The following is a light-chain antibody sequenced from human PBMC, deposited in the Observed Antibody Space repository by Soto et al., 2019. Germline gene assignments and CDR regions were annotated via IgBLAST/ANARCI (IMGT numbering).Light chain of an antibody. CDR3: CLYAGNNNVV. Sequence: QSALTQPPSASGSPGQSVTISCTGTSSDVGGNNYVSWYQQHPGKAPKLMIYDVIKRPSGVPDRSSGSNSGNTAALNVSGLQSEDDADYYCCLYAGNNNVVFGVGTKLTVL. CDR2: DVI. V-gene: IGLV2-8*01. J-gene: IGLJ3*02. CDR1: SSDVGGNNY.